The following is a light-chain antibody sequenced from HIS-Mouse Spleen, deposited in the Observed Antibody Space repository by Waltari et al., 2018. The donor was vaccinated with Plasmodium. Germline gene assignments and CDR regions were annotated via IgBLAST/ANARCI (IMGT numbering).Light chain of an antibody. CDR1: SSNIGRNT. CDR3: AAWDDSLNGWV. V-gene: IGLV1-44*01. Sequence: QSVLTQPPSASGTPGQRVTISCSGSSSNIGRNTVNWYQQLTGTAPKLLIYSNNQRPSGVPDRFSGSKAGTSAALAISGLQSEDEADYYCAAWDDSLNGWVFGGGTKLTVL. J-gene: IGLJ3*02. CDR2: SNN.